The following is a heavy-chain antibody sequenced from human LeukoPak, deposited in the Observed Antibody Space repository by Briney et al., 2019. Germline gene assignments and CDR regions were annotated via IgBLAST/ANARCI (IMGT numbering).Heavy chain of an antibody. CDR3: ARCGGEQLVESYYYMDV. D-gene: IGHD6-6*01. CDR2: IIPIFGTA. CDR1: GGTFSSYA. J-gene: IGHJ6*03. Sequence: SVKVSCKASGGTFSSYAISWVRQAPGQGLEWMGGIIPIFGTANYAQKFQGRVTITADESTSTAYMELSSLRSEDTAVYYCARCGGEQLVESYYYMDVWGKGTTVTVSS. V-gene: IGHV1-69*13.